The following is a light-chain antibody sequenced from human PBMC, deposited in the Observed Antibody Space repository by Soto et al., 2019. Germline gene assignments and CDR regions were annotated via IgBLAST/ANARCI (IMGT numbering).Light chain of an antibody. J-gene: IGLJ1*01. CDR3: SSYTSSSTLV. Sequence: QSVLTQPASLSGSPGQSFTISCTGTSSDVGGYSYVSWFQQHPGKAPKLVIYEVSNRPSGVSNRFSGSKYGNTASLFISGLQAEDEADYYCSSYTSSSTLVFGTGTKVTVL. CDR1: SSDVGGYSY. V-gene: IGLV2-14*01. CDR2: EVS.